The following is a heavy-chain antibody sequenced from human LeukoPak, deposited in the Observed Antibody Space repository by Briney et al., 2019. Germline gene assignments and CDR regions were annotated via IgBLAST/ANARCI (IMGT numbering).Heavy chain of an antibody. CDR3: ASRYCTNGVCGYYYYGMDV. D-gene: IGHD2-8*01. CDR2: IIPILGIA. V-gene: IGHV1-69*04. CDR1: GYTFTSYG. J-gene: IGHJ6*02. Sequence: GASVKVSCKASGYTFTSYGISWVRQAPGQGLEWMGRIIPILGIANYAQKFQGRVTITADKSTSTAYMELSSLRSEDTAVYYCASRYCTNGVCGYYYYGMDVWGQGTTVTVSS.